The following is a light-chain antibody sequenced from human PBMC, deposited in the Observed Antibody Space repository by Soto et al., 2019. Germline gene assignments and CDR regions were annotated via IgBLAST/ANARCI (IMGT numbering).Light chain of an antibody. CDR1: QSVSSSY. Sequence: IALTQSPGTLSLSPGERTALSCSACQSVSSSYLAWYQQKPGQAPRLLIYGASSRATGIPDRFSGSGSGTDFTLTISRLEPEDFAVYYCQQYGDSLTWTFGQGTRVDIK. CDR3: QQYGDSLTWT. J-gene: IGKJ1*01. V-gene: IGKV3-20*01. CDR2: GAS.